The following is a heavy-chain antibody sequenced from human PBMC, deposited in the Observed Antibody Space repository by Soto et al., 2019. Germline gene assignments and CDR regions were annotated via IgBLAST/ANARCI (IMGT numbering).Heavy chain of an antibody. V-gene: IGHV3-48*02. D-gene: IGHD1-26*01. CDR1: GFTFSSYS. J-gene: IGHJ3*02. Sequence: PGGSLRLSCAASGFTFSSYSMNWVRQAPGKGLEWVSYISSSSSTIYYADSVKGRFTISRDNAKNSLYLQMNSLRDEDTAVYYCARESGVGDNIYPLQVDAFDIWGQGTMVTVSS. CDR2: ISSSSSTI. CDR3: ARESGVGDNIYPLQVDAFDI.